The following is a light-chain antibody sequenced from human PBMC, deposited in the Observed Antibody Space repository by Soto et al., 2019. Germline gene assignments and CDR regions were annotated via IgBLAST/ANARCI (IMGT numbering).Light chain of an antibody. J-gene: IGKJ3*01. V-gene: IGKV3-20*01. CDR3: HQYGSSPMYT. CDR2: RAS. CDR1: QTISSSF. Sequence: EIVLTQSPGTLSLSPGERATLSCRASQTISSSFLAWYQQKPGQAPRLLIYRASRRATGIPDRFSGSGSWTDFTLTISRLEPEDFAVYYCHQYGSSPMYTFGHGTKVEIK.